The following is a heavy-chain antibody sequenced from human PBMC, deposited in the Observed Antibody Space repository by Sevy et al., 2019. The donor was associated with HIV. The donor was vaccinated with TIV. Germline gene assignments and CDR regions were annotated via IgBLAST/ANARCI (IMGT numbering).Heavy chain of an antibody. D-gene: IGHD4-17*01. Sequence: GGSLRLSCTASGFTFGEYSMSWFRQAPGKGLEWVSFIRSEVYGGTTEYAASVKGRFTISRDDYKSIAYLQMSSLKTEDTAVYYCTRGRRVYADYGVDYWGQGTLVTVSS. J-gene: IGHJ4*02. CDR2: IRSEVYGGTT. CDR1: GFTFGEYS. CDR3: TRGRRVYADYGVDY. V-gene: IGHV3-49*03.